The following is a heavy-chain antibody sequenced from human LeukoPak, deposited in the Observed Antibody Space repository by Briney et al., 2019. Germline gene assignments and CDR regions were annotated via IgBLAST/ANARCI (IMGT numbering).Heavy chain of an antibody. V-gene: IGHV3-66*01. CDR2: IYSGGST. Sequence: PGGSLRLSCAASGFTFSSYWIRWVRQAPGKGLEWVSVIYSGGSTYYADSVKGRFAISRDNSKNTLYLQMSSLRAEDTAVYYCARDTSDYFGSGTYGSDFWGQGTLVTVSS. CDR1: GFTFSSYW. D-gene: IGHD3-10*01. J-gene: IGHJ4*02. CDR3: ARDTSDYFGSGTYGSDF.